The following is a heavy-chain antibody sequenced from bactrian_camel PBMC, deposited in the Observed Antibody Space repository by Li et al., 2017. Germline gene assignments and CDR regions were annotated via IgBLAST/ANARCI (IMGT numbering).Heavy chain of an antibody. CDR2: IDNDDIP. D-gene: IGHD6*01. J-gene: IGHJ4*01. CDR1: GDTDRNYC. V-gene: IGHV3S53*01. CDR3: AADPVGAGCFRLWVGAAARAK. Sequence: VQLVESGGGSVQSGGSLSLSCVASGDTDRNYCMGWFRQAPGKEREAVAAIDNDDIPMYADSVKGRFNISKDNNKNTLYLQMSSLKPEDTAMYYCAADPVGAGCFRLWVGAAARAKWGQGTQVTVS.